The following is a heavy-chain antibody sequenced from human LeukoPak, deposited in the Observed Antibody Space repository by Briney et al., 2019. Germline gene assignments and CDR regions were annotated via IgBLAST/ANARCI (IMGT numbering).Heavy chain of an antibody. D-gene: IGHD3-22*01. CDR3: TTQSSKYYYDSSGYYSDY. V-gene: IGHV3-73*01. J-gene: IGHJ4*02. Sequence: GGSLRLSCAASGFTFSGSAMHWVRQASGKGLEWVGRIRSKANSYATAYAASVKGRFTISRDDSTNTAYLQMNSLKTEDTAVYYCTTQSSKYYYDSSGYYSDYWGQGTLVTVSS. CDR2: IRSKANSYAT. CDR1: GFTFSGSA.